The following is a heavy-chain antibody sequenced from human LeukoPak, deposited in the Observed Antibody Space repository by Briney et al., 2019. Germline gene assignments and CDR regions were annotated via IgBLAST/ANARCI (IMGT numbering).Heavy chain of an antibody. CDR3: ARDGNSGYNSDYYYGMDV. Sequence: GGSLRLSCAASGFTFSSFAMHWGRQPPPQGQGWVSVISNDETNKSNAHSVNGRFTISRDKPKHALYLQMNDLRAEDTAVYYCARDGNSGYNSDYYYGMDVWGKGTTVSVSS. J-gene: IGHJ6*04. CDR1: GFTFSSFA. CDR2: ISNDETNK. V-gene: IGHV3-30*04. D-gene: IGHD5-12*01.